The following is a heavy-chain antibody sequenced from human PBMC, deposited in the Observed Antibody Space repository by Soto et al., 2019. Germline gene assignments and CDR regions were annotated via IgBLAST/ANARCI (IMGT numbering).Heavy chain of an antibody. V-gene: IGHV3-23*01. Sequence: EVQLLESGGGLVQPGGSLRLSCAASGFTFSSYAMSWVRQPPGKGLEWVSAISGSGGGPYYADAVKGRFTISRDNSKNPLYVQMTSLRAEDTAVYCGAKAQLYGSGSYEIWGQGTMVTVSS. CDR1: GFTFSSYA. CDR2: ISGSGGGP. D-gene: IGHD3-10*01. J-gene: IGHJ3*02. CDR3: AKAQLYGSGSYEI.